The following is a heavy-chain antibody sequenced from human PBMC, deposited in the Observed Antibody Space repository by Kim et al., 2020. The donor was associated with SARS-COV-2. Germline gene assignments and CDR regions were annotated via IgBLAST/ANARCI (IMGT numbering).Heavy chain of an antibody. V-gene: IGHV4-34*01. CDR3: ASLYSYDGN. Sequence: SETLSLTCAVYGGSFSGYYWSWIRQPPGKGLEWIGEINHSGSTNYNPSLKSRVTISVDTSKNQFSLKLSSVTAADTAVYYCASLYSYDGNWGQGTLVTVS. J-gene: IGHJ4*02. CDR2: INHSGST. CDR1: GGSFSGYY. D-gene: IGHD5-18*01.